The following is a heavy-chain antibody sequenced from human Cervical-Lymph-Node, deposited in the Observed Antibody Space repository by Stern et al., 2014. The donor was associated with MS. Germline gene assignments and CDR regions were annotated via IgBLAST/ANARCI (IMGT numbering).Heavy chain of an antibody. V-gene: IGHV4-31*03. D-gene: IGHD3-22*01. Sequence: DQLVESGPGLVKPSQTLSLTCTVSGGSINIGVYYWSWIRQHPGRGLEWIGYISYTGSTYYNPSLKSRVTISGDTSKNHFSLSLTSVTAADTAVYYCARGYHDSSGYYFDWYFDLWGRGTLVTVSA. CDR2: ISYTGST. CDR1: GGSINIGVYY. CDR3: ARGYHDSSGYYFDWYFDL. J-gene: IGHJ2*01.